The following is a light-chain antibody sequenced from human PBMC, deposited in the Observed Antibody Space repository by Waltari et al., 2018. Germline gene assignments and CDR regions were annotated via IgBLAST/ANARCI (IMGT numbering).Light chain of an antibody. J-gene: IGLJ2*01. CDR1: SSNIGAGYA. Sequence: QSVLTQPPSVSGAPGQRVTISCTGSSSNIGAGYAVHWYQQLPGTAPKLLIYGNLNRPSGVPDRFSGSKSGTSASLAITGLQAEDEADYYCQSYDSSLSGSVVFGGGTKLTVL. CDR3: QSYDSSLSGSVV. CDR2: GNL. V-gene: IGLV1-40*01.